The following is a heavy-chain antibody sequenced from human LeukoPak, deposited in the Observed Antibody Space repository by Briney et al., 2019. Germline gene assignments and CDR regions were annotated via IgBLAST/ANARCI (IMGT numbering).Heavy chain of an antibody. D-gene: IGHD1-1*01. Sequence: ASVKVSCKASLYTFTNYDINWVRQATGQGREWMGWMNPNSGYKGYPQKFQGRATKTRNTSIRTAYMELSSLRSEDTATYYCATEFNNSGSGFDPWGEGTLVTVSS. CDR1: LYTFTNYD. CDR3: ATEFNNSGSGFDP. V-gene: IGHV1-8*01. CDR2: MNPNSGYK. J-gene: IGHJ5*02.